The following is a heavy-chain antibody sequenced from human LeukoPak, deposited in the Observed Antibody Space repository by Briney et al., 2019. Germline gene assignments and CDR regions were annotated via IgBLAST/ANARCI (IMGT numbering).Heavy chain of an antibody. J-gene: IGHJ4*02. CDR3: AKGDRHLVLGGYFDC. Sequence: GGSLTLSCAPSGLPYPSYAMTWVPPAPGKGREWVSCISGRGGSTHYADPEKARFTISRHNPKNTLSLQMNSLRPEDAAVYYGAKGDRHLVLGGYFDCWGEGSLVSVSS. CDR2: ISGRGGST. V-gene: IGHV3-23*01. D-gene: IGHD1-14*01. CDR1: GLPYPSYA.